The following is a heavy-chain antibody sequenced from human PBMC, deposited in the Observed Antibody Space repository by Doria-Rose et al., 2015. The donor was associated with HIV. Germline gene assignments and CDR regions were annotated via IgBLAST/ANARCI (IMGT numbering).Heavy chain of an antibody. Sequence: QVQLQESCPGLEKPSEILSLTCSVSGASVSSRGYYWNWIRQVPGKGLESLGYTYYTGTSDYSPSLKSRLNMAVDTSKNQFSLKLSFVTVADTAVYYCARMGSYRELDYWGQGALVSVSA. V-gene: IGHV4-31*03. J-gene: IGHJ4*02. CDR3: ARMGSYRELDY. CDR2: TYYTGTS. D-gene: IGHD3-3*01. CDR1: GASVSSRGYY.